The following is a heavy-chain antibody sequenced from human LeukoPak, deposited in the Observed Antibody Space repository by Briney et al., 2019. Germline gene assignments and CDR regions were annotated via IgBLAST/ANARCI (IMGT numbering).Heavy chain of an antibody. D-gene: IGHD2/OR15-2a*01. CDR3: ARGLGISYYYYGMDV. V-gene: IGHV4-34*01. CDR2: INHSGST. Sequence: SETLSLTCTVSGGSISSYYWSWIRQPPGKGLEWIGEINHSGSTNYNPSLKSRVTISVDTSKNQFSLKLSSVTAADTAVYYCARGLGISYYYYGMDVWGQGTTVTVSS. J-gene: IGHJ6*02. CDR1: GGSISSYY.